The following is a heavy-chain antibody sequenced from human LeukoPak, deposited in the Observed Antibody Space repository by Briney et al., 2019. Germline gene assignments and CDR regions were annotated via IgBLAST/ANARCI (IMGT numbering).Heavy chain of an antibody. D-gene: IGHD4-11*01. CDR1: GYTFTSYG. J-gene: IGHJ6*03. CDR2: IIPIFGTA. V-gene: IGHV1-69*13. CDR3: ARAGTTVTYYYYYYMDV. Sequence: ASVKVSCKASGYTFTSYGISWVRQAPGQGLEWMGGIIPIFGTANYAQKFQGRVTITADESTSTAYMELSSLRSEDTAVYYCARAGTTVTYYYYYYMDVWGKGTTVTVSS.